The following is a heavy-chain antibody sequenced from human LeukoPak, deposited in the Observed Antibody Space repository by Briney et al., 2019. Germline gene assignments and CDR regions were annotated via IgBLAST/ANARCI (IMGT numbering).Heavy chain of an antibody. CDR2: ISSNGGST. V-gene: IGHV3-64D*09. D-gene: IGHD6-13*01. CDR1: GLTFSSYA. CDR3: LSRHQMVGVDY. Sequence: PGGSLRLSCSASGLTFSSYAMHWVRQAPGKGLEYASGISSNGGSTYYADSVKGRFTISRDNSKNTADLQMSSLRAEDTAVYYCLSRHQMVGVDYWGQGTLVTVSS. J-gene: IGHJ4*02.